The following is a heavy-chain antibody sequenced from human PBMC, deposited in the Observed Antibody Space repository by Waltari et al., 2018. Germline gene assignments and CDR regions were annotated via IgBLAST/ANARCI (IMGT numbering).Heavy chain of an antibody. Sequence: EVQLVESGGGLVQPGGSLRLSCAASGFTFSSYEMNWVRQAPGKGREWVSYISSSGSLIYYADAVKGRFTIARDNAKNSLYLQMNSLRAEDTAVYYCARTSEVGPWGQGTLVTVSS. V-gene: IGHV3-48*03. J-gene: IGHJ5*02. CDR1: GFTFSSYE. CDR2: ISSSGSLI. D-gene: IGHD3-10*01. CDR3: ARTSEVGP.